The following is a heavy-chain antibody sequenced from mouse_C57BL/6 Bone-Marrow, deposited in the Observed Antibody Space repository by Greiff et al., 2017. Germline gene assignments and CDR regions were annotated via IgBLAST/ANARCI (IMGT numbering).Heavy chain of an antibody. J-gene: IGHJ3*01. CDR3: ARCDYAPWFAY. CDR1: GFNIKAYH. Sequence: EVQQVESGAELVKGGVVVPLSCPASGFNIKAYHMHWVKQRTEQGLEWIGRFDPEDGETKYAPKFQGKATITADTSSNTAYLQLSSLTSEDTDVCYCARCDYAPWFAYWGQGTLVTVSA. D-gene: IGHD2-4*01. V-gene: IGHV14-2*01. CDR2: FDPEDGET.